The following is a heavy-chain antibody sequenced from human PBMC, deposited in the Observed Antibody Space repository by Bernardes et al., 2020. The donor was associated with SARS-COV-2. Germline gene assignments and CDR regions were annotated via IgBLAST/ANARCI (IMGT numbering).Heavy chain of an antibody. CDR3: ARGPGSGSYLPSYYYYYGMDV. J-gene: IGHJ6*02. V-gene: IGHV1-8*01. CDR1: GYTFTSYD. Sequence: ASVKVSCKASGYTFTSYDINWVRQATGQGLEWMGWMNPNSGNTGYAQKFQGRVTMTRNTSISTAYMELSSLRSEDTAVYYCARGPGSGSYLPSYYYYYGMDVWGQGTTVTVSS. D-gene: IGHD3-10*01. CDR2: MNPNSGNT.